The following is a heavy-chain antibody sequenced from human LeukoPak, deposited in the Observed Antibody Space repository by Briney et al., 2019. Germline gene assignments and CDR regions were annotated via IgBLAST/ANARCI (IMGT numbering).Heavy chain of an antibody. Sequence: ASVKVSCKASGYTFTGYYMHWVRQAPGQGLEWMGWINPNSGGTNYAQKFQGRVTMTRDTSISTAYMELSRLRSDDTAVYYCARDRTKYCRSTSCPLDYWGQGTLVTVSS. CDR1: GYTFTGYY. CDR2: INPNSGGT. J-gene: IGHJ4*02. D-gene: IGHD2-2*01. V-gene: IGHV1-2*02. CDR3: ARDRTKYCRSTSCPLDY.